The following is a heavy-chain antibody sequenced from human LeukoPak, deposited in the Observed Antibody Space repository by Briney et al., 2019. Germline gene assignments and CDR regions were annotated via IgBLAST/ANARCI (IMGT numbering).Heavy chain of an antibody. V-gene: IGHV4-34*01. Sequence: PSETLSLTCAVYGGSFSGYYWSWIRQPPGKGLEWIGEINHSGSTNYNPSLKSRVTISVDTSKNQFSLKLSSVTAADTAVYYCASHGYCSSTSCGFYYMDVWGKGTTVTVSS. J-gene: IGHJ6*03. D-gene: IGHD2-2*01. CDR1: GGSFSGYY. CDR3: ASHGYCSSTSCGFYYMDV. CDR2: INHSGST.